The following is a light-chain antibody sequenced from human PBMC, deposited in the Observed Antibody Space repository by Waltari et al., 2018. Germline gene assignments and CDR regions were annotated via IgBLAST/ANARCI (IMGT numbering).Light chain of an antibody. CDR1: NANIGSNT. J-gene: IGLJ3*02. Sequence: QSVLTQPPSASGTPGQRVTISCSGGNANIGSNTVNWYQQIPGTAPKLLIYSDHQRPSGVPDRFSGSKSGTSASLAISGLQSEDEADYYCAAWDDSLNGYWVFGGGTKLTVL. CDR2: SDH. CDR3: AAWDDSLNGYWV. V-gene: IGLV1-44*01.